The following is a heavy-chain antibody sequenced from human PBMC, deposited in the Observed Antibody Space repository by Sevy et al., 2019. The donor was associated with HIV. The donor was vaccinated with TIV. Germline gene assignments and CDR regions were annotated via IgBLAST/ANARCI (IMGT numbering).Heavy chain of an antibody. J-gene: IGHJ6*02. CDR2: INSDSGVT. V-gene: IGHV1-2*02. CDR3: ARLTTQPTSDLYGLDV. Sequence: ASVKVSCKASGYIFTDYYIHWLRQAPGQGLEWMAWINSDSGVTNYAQRFQGEVTVTRDTSLSTAYLELTNLKSNDTAIYYCARLTTQPTSDLYGLDVWGQGTTVTVSS. CDR1: GYIFTDYY. D-gene: IGHD4-17*01.